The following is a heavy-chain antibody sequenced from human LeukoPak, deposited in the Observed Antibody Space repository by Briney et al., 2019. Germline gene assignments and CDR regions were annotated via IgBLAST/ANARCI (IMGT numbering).Heavy chain of an antibody. CDR1: GGSISSSSYY. CDR2: IYYSGST. CDR3: AGCSGASCYYITSPLYFDY. J-gene: IGHJ4*02. D-gene: IGHD2-15*01. Sequence: SETLSLTCTVSGGSISSSSYYWGWIRQPPGKGLEWIGTIYYSGSTYYNPSLKSRVTVSVDTSKNQFSLKLSSVTAADTAVYYCAGCSGASCYYITSPLYFDYWGQGTLVTVSS. V-gene: IGHV4-39*07.